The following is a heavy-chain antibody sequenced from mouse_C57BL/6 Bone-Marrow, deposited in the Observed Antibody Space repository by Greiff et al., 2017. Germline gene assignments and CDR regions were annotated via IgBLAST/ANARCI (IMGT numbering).Heavy chain of an antibody. CDR3: ASTNVDAADTMDY. J-gene: IGHJ4*01. V-gene: IGHV1-64*01. CDR2: MHPSCGSP. Sequence: VQLQESGAELVKPGASVKLSCKASGYTFTNYWMHWVKQRPGQGLEWIGFMHPSCGSPDYNEKFKSEATLSADKASRTAYMELSSLTSEDSAVYDWASTNVDAADTMDYWGQGTSVTVSS. CDR1: GYTFTNYW.